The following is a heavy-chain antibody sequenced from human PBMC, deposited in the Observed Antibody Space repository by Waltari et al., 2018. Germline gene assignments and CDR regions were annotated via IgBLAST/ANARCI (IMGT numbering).Heavy chain of an antibody. J-gene: IGHJ3*02. CDR1: GYPLTALS. CDR3: ATERIVVVTDAFDS. V-gene: IGHV1-24*01. CDR2: FDPEDGET. Sequence: QVQLVQSGAEVKKPGASVKVSCKVSGYPLTALSMPWVRQAPGKGLEWMGGFDPEDGETIYAQKFQGRVTMTEDTSTDTAYRELSSLRSEDTAVYYCATERIVVVTDAFDSWGQGTMVTVSS. D-gene: IGHD3-22*01.